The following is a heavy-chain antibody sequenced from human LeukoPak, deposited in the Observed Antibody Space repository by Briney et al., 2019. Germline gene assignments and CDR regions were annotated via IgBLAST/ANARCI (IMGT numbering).Heavy chain of an antibody. CDR2: IYYSGNT. J-gene: IGHJ4*02. CDR3: ARGSSGWYGDYFDY. D-gene: IGHD6-19*01. CDR1: GGSISSSAYY. Sequence: SETLSLTCSVSGGSISSSAYYWGWIRQPPGQGLEWIGSIYYSGNTYYNPSLKSPVTISIDTSKNQFSLKLSSVTAADTAVYYCARGSSGWYGDYFDYWGQGTLVTVSS. V-gene: IGHV4-39*07.